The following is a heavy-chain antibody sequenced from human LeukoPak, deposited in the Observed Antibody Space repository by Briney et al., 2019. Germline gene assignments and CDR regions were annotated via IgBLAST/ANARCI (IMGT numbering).Heavy chain of an antibody. Sequence: PGGSLRLSCAASGFTVSSNYMSWVRQAPGQGLEWLSVIYSAGDTFYAESVKGRFIISRDNSKNTLYLQMNSLRAEDTAVYYCARNYGDYVIDAFDVWGQGTMVTVSS. D-gene: IGHD4-17*01. V-gene: IGHV3-53*01. CDR2: IYSAGDT. J-gene: IGHJ3*01. CDR3: ARNYGDYVIDAFDV. CDR1: GFTVSSNY.